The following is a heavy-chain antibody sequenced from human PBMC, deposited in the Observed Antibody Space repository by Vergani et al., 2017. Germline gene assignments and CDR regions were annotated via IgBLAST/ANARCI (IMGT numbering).Heavy chain of an antibody. V-gene: IGHV3-30-3*01. J-gene: IGHJ4*02. CDR3: ARAYDILTGYHDY. D-gene: IGHD3-9*01. Sequence: QVQLVESGGGVVQPGRSLRLSCAASGFTFSSYAMHWVRQAPGKGLEWVAVISYDGSNKYYADSVKGRFTISRDNSKNTLYLQMNSLRAEDTAVYYCARAYDILTGYHDYWSQGTLVTVSS. CDR2: ISYDGSNK. CDR1: GFTFSSYA.